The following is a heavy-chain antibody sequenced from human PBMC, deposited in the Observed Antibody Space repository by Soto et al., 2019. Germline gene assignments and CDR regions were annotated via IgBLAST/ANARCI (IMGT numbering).Heavy chain of an antibody. D-gene: IGHD2-15*01. CDR1: GVSLSHYG. J-gene: IGHJ1*01. Sequence: ESVGGVVQPGGSLRLSCVVSGVSLSHYGMHWVRQAPDKGLEWVAVISYDGSFEYFADSVKGRFTISRDMSTNTLYLQMNSLRADDMAVYYCATDCNGGSCYSVWGQGTLVIVSS. CDR2: ISYDGSFE. CDR3: ATDCNGGSCYSV. V-gene: IGHV3-30*03.